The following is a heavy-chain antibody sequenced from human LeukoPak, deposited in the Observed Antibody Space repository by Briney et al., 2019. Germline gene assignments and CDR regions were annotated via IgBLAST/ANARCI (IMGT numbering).Heavy chain of an antibody. CDR3: ARTGYNYGLDY. CDR1: GGSISNTNW. Sequence: SETMSLTCAVSGGSISNTNWWSWVRQPPGKGLEWIGEVYHSGSTNYTPSLKSRVTISVDKSKNQFSLKLSSVTAADTAVYYCARTGYNYGLDYWGQGTLVSVSS. V-gene: IGHV4-4*02. CDR2: VYHSGST. J-gene: IGHJ4*02. D-gene: IGHD5-18*01.